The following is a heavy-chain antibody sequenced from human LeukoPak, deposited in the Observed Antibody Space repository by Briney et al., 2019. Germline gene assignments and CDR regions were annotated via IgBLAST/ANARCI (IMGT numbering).Heavy chain of an antibody. Sequence: TSETLSLTCTVSGGSISSYYWSWIRQPPGKGLEWIGYIYYSGSTNYNPSLKSRVTISVDTSKNQFSLKLSSVTAADTAVYYCAREPRIVVVLAAILGAFDIWGQGTMVTVSS. CDR2: IYYSGST. J-gene: IGHJ3*02. D-gene: IGHD2-2*01. CDR3: AREPRIVVVLAAILGAFDI. V-gene: IGHV4-59*01. CDR1: GGSISSYY.